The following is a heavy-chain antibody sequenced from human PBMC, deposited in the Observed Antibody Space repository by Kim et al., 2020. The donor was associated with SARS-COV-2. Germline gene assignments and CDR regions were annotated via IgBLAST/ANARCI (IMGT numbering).Heavy chain of an antibody. D-gene: IGHD3-3*01. CDR1: GGSISSSSYY. J-gene: IGHJ4*02. V-gene: IGHV4-39*07. CDR3: ARVSPDYDFWSGYYNYFDY. Sequence: SETLSLTCTVSGGSISSSSYYWGWIRQPPGKGLEWIGSIYYSGSTYYNPSLKSRVTIAVDTSKNQFSLKLSSVTAADTALYYCARVSPDYDFWSGYYNYFDYWGQGTLVTVSS. CDR2: IYYSGST.